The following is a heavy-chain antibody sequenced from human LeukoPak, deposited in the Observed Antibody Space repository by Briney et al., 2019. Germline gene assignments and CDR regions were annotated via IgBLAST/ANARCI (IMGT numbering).Heavy chain of an antibody. V-gene: IGHV3-7*01. J-gene: IGHJ3*01. D-gene: IGHD3-22*01. CDR2: IKQDGSEK. CDR3: ARLTYYYDSSGKPA. CDR1: GFTFSSYW. Sequence: PGGSLRLSCAASGFTFSSYWMSWVRQAPGKGLEWVANIKQDGSEKYYVDSVKGRFTISRDNAKNSLYLQMNSLRAEDTAVYYCARLTYYYDSSGKPAWGQGTMVTVSS.